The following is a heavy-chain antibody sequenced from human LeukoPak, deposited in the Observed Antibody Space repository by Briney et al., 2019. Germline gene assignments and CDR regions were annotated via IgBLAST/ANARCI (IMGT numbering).Heavy chain of an antibody. D-gene: IGHD4-11*01. CDR1: GGSFSGYY. Sequence: SETLSLTCAVYGGSFSGYYWSWIRQPPGKGLEWIGEINHSGSTNYNPSLKSRVTISVDTSKNQFSLKLSSVTAADTAVYYCVYSNPGSGVWSDPWGQGTLVTVSS. J-gene: IGHJ5*02. CDR2: INHSGST. V-gene: IGHV4-34*01. CDR3: VYSNPGSGVWSDP.